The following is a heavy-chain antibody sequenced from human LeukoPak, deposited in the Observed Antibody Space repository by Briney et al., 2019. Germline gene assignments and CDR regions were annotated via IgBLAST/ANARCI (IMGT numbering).Heavy chain of an antibody. J-gene: IGHJ4*02. CDR1: GFTLDDYG. V-gene: IGHV3-20*04. Sequence: AGSLRLSCAASGFTLDDYGMTWVHQAPGKGLKRVSDINWNGGSTGYADSVKGRFTVSRDNAKNSLYLQMNSLTAEDTAVYYCARVVVADDGVYWGQGALVTVSS. D-gene: IGHD2-15*01. CDR2: INWNGGST. CDR3: ARVVVADDGVY.